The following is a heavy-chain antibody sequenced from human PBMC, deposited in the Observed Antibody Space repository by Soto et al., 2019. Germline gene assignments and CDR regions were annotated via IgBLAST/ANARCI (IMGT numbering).Heavy chain of an antibody. J-gene: IGHJ6*02. CDR1: GFTLSSYG. Sequence: GGSPRLSXAASGFTLSSYGMHWVRQAPGKGLEWVAVIWYDGSNKYYADSVKGRFTISRDNSKNTLYLQMNSLRAEDTAVYYCARVGGGGNYGHYYYGMDVWGQGTTVTVSS. D-gene: IGHD4-17*01. V-gene: IGHV3-33*01. CDR2: IWYDGSNK. CDR3: ARVGGGGNYGHYYYGMDV.